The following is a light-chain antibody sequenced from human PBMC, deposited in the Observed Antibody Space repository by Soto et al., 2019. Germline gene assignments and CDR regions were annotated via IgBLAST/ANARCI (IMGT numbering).Light chain of an antibody. V-gene: IGKV3-20*01. Sequence: EIVLTQSPGTLSLSPGERATLSCRASQSVSNTYLAWYQHKPGQAPRLLIYGASDRATGIPDRFSGSGSVTDFNLTISSLEPEDFVLYYCQQYGTSPVTFGQGTKREI. J-gene: IGKJ2*01. CDR2: GAS. CDR1: QSVSNTY. CDR3: QQYGTSPVT.